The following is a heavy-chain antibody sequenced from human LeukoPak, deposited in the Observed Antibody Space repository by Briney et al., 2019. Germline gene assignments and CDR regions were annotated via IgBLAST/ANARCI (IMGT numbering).Heavy chain of an antibody. Sequence: GESLKISCKGSGYSFTSYWIGWVRQMPGKGLEWMGIINPGDSDTRYSPSFQGQVTISADKSISTAYLQWSSLKASDTAMYYCARLNCGGDCYSAEYLQHWGQGTLVTVSS. CDR1: GYSFTSYW. V-gene: IGHV5-51*01. CDR3: ARLNCGGDCYSAEYLQH. CDR2: INPGDSDT. J-gene: IGHJ1*01. D-gene: IGHD2-21*02.